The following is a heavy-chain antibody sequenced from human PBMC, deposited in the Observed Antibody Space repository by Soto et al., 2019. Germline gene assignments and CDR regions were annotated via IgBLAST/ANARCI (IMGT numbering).Heavy chain of an antibody. J-gene: IGHJ6*02. CDR1: GYTFTSYY. V-gene: IGHV1-46*03. D-gene: IGHD3-22*01. CDR2: INPSGGST. Sequence: ASVKVSCKASGYTFTSYYMHWVRQAPGQGLEWMGIINPSGGSTSYAQKFQGRVTMTRDTSTSTVYMELSSLRSEDTAVYYCARDRDYDSSGYYDYYYGMDVWGQGTTVTVSS. CDR3: ARDRDYDSSGYYDYYYGMDV.